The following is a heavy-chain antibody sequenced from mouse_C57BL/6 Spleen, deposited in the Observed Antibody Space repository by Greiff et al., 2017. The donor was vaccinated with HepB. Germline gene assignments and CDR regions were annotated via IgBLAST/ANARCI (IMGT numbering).Heavy chain of an antibody. CDR3: TRDDYYGSSLYYAMDY. D-gene: IGHD1-1*01. CDR1: GYTFTDYE. V-gene: IGHV1-15*01. CDR2: IDPETGGT. J-gene: IGHJ4*01. Sequence: QVQLQQSGAELVRPGASVTLSCKASGYTFTDYEMHWVKQTPVHGLEWIGAIDPETGGTAYNQKFKGKAILTADKSSRTAYMELRSLTSEDSAVYYCTRDDYYGSSLYYAMDYWGQGTSVTVSS.